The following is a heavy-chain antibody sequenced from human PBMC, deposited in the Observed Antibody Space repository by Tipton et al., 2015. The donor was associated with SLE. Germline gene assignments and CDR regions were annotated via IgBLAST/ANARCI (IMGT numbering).Heavy chain of an antibody. J-gene: IGHJ3*02. CDR1: GGSISSHY. D-gene: IGHD3-22*01. V-gene: IGHV4-59*11. CDR2: IYYSGST. Sequence: LRLSCTVSGGSISSHYWSWIRQPPGKGLEWIGYIYYSGSTNYNPSLKSRVTISVDTSKNQFSLKLSSVTAADTAVYYCARGRGVYDSSGYYYGDAFDIWGQGTMVTVSS. CDR3: ARGRGVYDSSGYYYGDAFDI.